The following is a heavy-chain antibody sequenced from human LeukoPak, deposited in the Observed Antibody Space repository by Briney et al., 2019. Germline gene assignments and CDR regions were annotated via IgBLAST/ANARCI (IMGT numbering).Heavy chain of an antibody. J-gene: IGHJ6*03. CDR1: GGSTSPFF. V-gene: IGHV4-59*01. Sequence: TSETLSLTCTVSGGSTSPFFPNWIPQPPGKGLEWLGYISYSGSTNYNRSLKSRVSISVDMSKNQFSLTLTSVTAADTAVYYCARGFGRDEKIYSNYPHYYYYMDVWGKGATVTVTS. CDR2: ISYSGST. D-gene: IGHD4-11*01. CDR3: ARGFGRDEKIYSNYPHYYYYMDV.